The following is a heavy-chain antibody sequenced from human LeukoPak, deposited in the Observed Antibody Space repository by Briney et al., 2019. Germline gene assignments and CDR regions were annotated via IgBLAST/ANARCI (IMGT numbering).Heavy chain of an antibody. CDR2: IRSKANSYAT. CDR1: GFTFSGST. J-gene: IGHJ6*02. V-gene: IGHV3-73*01. D-gene: IGHD3-16*01. CDR3: TRGGQNNYYDGMDV. Sequence: GGSLTLSCAASGFTFSGSTMHWVRQASGKGLEWVGRIRSKANSYATAYAASVKGRFTISRDDSKNTAFLQMNSLKAEDTAVYYCTRGGQNNYYDGMDVWGQGTRVIVSS.